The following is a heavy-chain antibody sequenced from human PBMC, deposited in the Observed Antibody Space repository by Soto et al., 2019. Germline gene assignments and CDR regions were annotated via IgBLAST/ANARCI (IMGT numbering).Heavy chain of an antibody. Sequence: PSETLSLTCTVSGASISSGDYYWSWIRQTPGKGLEWIGYIYYSENTYYNPSLKSRVAISGDTSKNQFSLRLSSVTAADTAVYHCARQMFIGGMDVWGQGTTVTVSS. CDR1: GASISSGDYY. CDR3: ARQMFIGGMDV. D-gene: IGHD2-15*01. CDR2: IYYSENT. V-gene: IGHV4-30-4*01. J-gene: IGHJ6*02.